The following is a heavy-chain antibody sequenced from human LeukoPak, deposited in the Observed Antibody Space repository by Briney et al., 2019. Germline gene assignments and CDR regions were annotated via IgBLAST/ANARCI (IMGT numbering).Heavy chain of an antibody. CDR1: GFTFNNYA. CDR3: AKDWTTVVTPKGYYFDS. D-gene: IGHD4-23*01. V-gene: IGHV3-23*01. Sequence: GGSLRLSCAASGFTFNNYAMSWVRQAPGKGLEWVSGISTTGGSTYYADSVKGRFTISRDNSNNTLYLQMNSLRGDDTAVYYCAKDWTTVVTPKGYYFDSWGQGTLVTVSS. J-gene: IGHJ4*02. CDR2: ISTTGGST.